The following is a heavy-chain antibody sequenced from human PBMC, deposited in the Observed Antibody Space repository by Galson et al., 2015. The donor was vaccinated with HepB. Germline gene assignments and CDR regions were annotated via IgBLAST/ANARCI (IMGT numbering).Heavy chain of an antibody. CDR1: GFSLSTSGMR. J-gene: IGHJ4*02. Sequence: PALVKPTQTLTLTCTFSGFSLSTSGMRVSWIRQPPGKALEWLARIDWDDDKFYSTSLKTRLTISKDTSKNQVVLTMTNMDPVDTATYYCARARDGYMNWPVFDYWGQGTLVTVSS. CDR2: IDWDDDK. D-gene: IGHD5-24*01. CDR3: ARARDGYMNWPVFDY. V-gene: IGHV2-70*04.